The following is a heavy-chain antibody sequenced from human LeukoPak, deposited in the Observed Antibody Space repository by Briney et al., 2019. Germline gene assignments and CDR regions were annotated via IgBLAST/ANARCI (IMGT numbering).Heavy chain of an antibody. Sequence: QPGGSLRLSCAASEFTFSSYSMNWVRQDPGKGIEWVSSITNSGNSKSYADSVKGRFTISRDNTKNSLYLQMNSLRAEDSAMYYCARSYSGGYLPNYYYGMDVWGQGTTVTVSS. CDR1: EFTFSSYS. CDR2: ITNSGNSK. D-gene: IGHD1-26*01. J-gene: IGHJ6*02. CDR3: ARSYSGGYLPNYYYGMDV. V-gene: IGHV3-48*01.